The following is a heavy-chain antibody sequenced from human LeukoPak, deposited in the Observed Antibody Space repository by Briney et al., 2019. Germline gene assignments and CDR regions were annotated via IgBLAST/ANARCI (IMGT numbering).Heavy chain of an antibody. CDR1: GYTFNNYA. CDR2: INTNTGNP. D-gene: IGHD4-17*01. Sequence: ASVNVSCKASGYTFNNYAINWVRQAPGQGLEWMGWINTNTGNPTYAQGFTGRFVFSLDTSVGTTYLQISSLKAEDTAVYYCARSNNDGDYLGVGFDYWGQGTLVTVSS. J-gene: IGHJ4*02. V-gene: IGHV7-4-1*02. CDR3: ARSNNDGDYLGVGFDY.